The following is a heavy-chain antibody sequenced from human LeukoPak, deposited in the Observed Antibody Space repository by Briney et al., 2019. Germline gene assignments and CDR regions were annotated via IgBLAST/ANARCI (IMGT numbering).Heavy chain of an antibody. V-gene: IGHV1-18*01. CDR1: GGTFSSYA. CDR2: ISAYNGNT. CDR3: ATLVLGYCSSTSCPLPDAFDI. J-gene: IGHJ3*02. Sequence: GSSVKVSCKASGGTFSSYAISWVRQAPGQGLEWMGWISAYNGNTNYAQKLQGRVTMTTDTSTSTAYMELRSLRSDDTAVYYCATLVLGYCSSTSCPLPDAFDIWGQGTMVTVSS. D-gene: IGHD2-2*01.